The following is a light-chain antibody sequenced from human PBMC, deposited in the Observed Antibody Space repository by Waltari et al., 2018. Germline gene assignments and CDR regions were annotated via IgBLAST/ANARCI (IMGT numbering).Light chain of an antibody. CDR3: QQYYSTPLT. CDR2: WAS. V-gene: IGKV4-1*01. J-gene: IGKJ4*01. CDR1: QSVLYSSNNKNY. Sequence: DIVMTQSPDSLAVSLGERAIINCKSSQSVLYSSNNKNYLAWYQQKPGQPPNLLIYWASTRESGAPDRFSGSGSGTDFTLTISGLQAEDVAIYYCQQYYSTPLTFGGGTKVEIK.